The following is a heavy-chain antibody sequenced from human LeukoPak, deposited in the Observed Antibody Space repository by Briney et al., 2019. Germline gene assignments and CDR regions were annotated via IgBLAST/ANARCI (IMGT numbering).Heavy chain of an antibody. CDR3: ARDCCSYGSGSYYNLRLFDY. V-gene: IGHV4-39*07. D-gene: IGHD3-10*01. CDR2: IYYTGSI. J-gene: IGHJ4*02. Sequence: SETLSLTCSVSDDSITNIDYYWAWIRQPPGKGLEWIASIYYTGSIYYTPSLTSRVTISLDTSRSQFSLKLSSVTAADTAVYYCARDCCSYGSGSYYNLRLFDYWGQGTLVTVSS. CDR1: DDSITNIDYY.